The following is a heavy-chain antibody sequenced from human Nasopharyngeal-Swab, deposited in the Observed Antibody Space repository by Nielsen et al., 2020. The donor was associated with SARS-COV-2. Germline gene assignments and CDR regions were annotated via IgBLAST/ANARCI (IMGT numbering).Heavy chain of an antibody. J-gene: IGHJ4*02. Sequence: ASVKVSCKASANTFTCSYIHWVRQAPGQGLEWMGWMNPKSGVTSYAQKFQGRVTMTWDTSTSTAYLELSRLKADDTAVYYCARDATGDEYFDYWGQGTLVTVSS. CDR1: ANTFTCSY. D-gene: IGHD7-27*01. CDR3: ARDATGDEYFDY. CDR2: MNPKSGVT. V-gene: IGHV1-2*02.